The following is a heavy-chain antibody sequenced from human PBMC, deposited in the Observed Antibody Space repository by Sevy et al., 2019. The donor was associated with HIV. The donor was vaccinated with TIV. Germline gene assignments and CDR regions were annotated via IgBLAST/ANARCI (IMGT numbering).Heavy chain of an antibody. CDR2: FDPEDGET. J-gene: IGHJ4*02. V-gene: IGHV1-24*01. D-gene: IGHD3-22*01. CDR3: ATTKDYYDNSGDPFDY. CDR1: GYTLTKLS. Sequence: ASVKVSCKVSGYTLTKLSMHWVRQAPGKGLEWMGSFDPEDGETIHAQRFQGRLSMTEDTSTETAYMELSSLSSEDTAVYYCATTKDYYDNSGDPFDYWGQGRLVTVSS.